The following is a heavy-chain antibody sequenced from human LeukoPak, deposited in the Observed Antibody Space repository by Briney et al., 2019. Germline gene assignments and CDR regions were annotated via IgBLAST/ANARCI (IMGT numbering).Heavy chain of an antibody. V-gene: IGHV3-23*01. CDR3: ARGVVVIARPYYYMDV. CDR1: GLTFSSYA. CDR2: ISGSGGST. D-gene: IGHD2-21*01. J-gene: IGHJ6*03. Sequence: PGGSLRLSCAASGLTFSSYAMSWVRQSPGKGLEWVSGISGSGGSTYYADSVKGRFTISRDNSKNTLYLQMNSLRAEDTAVYYCARGVVVIARPYYYMDVWGKGTTVTVSS.